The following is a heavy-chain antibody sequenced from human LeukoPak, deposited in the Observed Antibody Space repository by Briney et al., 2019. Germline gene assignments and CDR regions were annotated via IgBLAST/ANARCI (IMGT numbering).Heavy chain of an antibody. CDR3: ARDRPYYDKGDMDV. CDR2: LFTDGTT. Sequence: GGSLRLSCAASGFSVSGHYMSWVRQAPGKGLQWVSILFTDGTTYYADSVRGRFAISRDSYRNTLYLHMTGLRADDTALYSCARDRPYYDKGDMDVWGQGTMVTVSS. D-gene: IGHD3-16*01. CDR1: GFSVSGHY. V-gene: IGHV3-53*01. J-gene: IGHJ6*02.